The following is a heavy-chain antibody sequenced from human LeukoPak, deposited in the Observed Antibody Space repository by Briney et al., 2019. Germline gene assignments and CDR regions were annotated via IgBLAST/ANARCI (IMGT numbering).Heavy chain of an antibody. Sequence: GGSLRLSCAASGFTFSSYAMHWVRQAPGKGLEWVAVISYDGSNKYYADSVKGRFTISRDNSKNTLYLQMNSPRAEDTAVYYCARARNYVSFEDYWGQGTLVTVSS. CDR2: ISYDGSNK. J-gene: IGHJ4*02. CDR3: ARARNYVSFEDY. CDR1: GFTFSSYA. V-gene: IGHV3-30*01. D-gene: IGHD1-7*01.